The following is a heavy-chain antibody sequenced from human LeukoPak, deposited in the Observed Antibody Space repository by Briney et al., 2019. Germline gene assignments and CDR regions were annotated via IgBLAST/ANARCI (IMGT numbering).Heavy chain of an antibody. J-gene: IGHJ5*02. Sequence: PGGSLRLSCVASGFSFTTYSMHWVRQAPGKGLEGVSYISIDSTTIYYAASAKGRFTISRDNVKNSLYLQMNSLTAEDTAMYYCARDVGYRSWFDPWGQGTLVTVSS. CDR2: ISIDSTTI. CDR1: GFSFTTYS. D-gene: IGHD5-18*01. CDR3: ARDVGYRSWFDP. V-gene: IGHV3-48*01.